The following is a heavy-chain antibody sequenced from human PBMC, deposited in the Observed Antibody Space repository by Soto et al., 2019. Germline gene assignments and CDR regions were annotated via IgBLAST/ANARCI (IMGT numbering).Heavy chain of an antibody. CDR2: ISGSGGST. D-gene: IGHD2-2*01. CDR1: GFTFSSYA. V-gene: IGHV3-23*01. CDR3: AKGYCSSSSCYYFYYMDV. J-gene: IGHJ6*03. Sequence: HPGGSLRLSCAASGFTFSSYAMSWVRQAPGKGLEWVSIISGSGGSTYYADSVKGRFTISRDNSKNTLYLQMNSLRAEDTAVYYCAKGYCSSSSCYYFYYMDVWGKGTTVTVSS.